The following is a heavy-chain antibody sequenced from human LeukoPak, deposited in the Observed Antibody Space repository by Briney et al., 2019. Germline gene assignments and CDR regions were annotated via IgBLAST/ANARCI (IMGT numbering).Heavy chain of an antibody. CDR1: GYTFTSYG. CDR3: ARDLVVTDSNFDY. J-gene: IGHJ4*02. V-gene: IGHV1-18*01. CDR2: ISAHNGNT. Sequence: ASVKVSCKASGYTFTSYGISWVRQAPGQGLEWMEWISAHNGNTNYAQKLRGRVTMTTDTSTSTAYMELRSLRSDDTAVYYCARDLVVTDSNFDYWGQGTLVTVSS. D-gene: IGHD2-15*01.